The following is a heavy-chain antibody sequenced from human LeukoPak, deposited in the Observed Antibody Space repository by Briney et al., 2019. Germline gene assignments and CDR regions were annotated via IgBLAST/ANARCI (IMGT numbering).Heavy chain of an antibody. CDR2: IYTSGST. Sequence: PSQTPSLTCTVSGGSISSGSYYWSWIRQPAGKGLEWIGRIYTSGSTNYNPSLKSRVTISVDTSKNQFSLKLSSVTAADTAVYYCARDAIVGATYFDYWGQGTLVTVSS. CDR3: ARDAIVGATYFDY. V-gene: IGHV4-61*02. D-gene: IGHD1-26*01. J-gene: IGHJ4*02. CDR1: GGSISSGSYY.